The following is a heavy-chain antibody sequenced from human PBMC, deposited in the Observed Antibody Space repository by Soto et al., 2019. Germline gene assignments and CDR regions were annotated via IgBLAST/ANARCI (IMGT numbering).Heavy chain of an antibody. J-gene: IGHJ4*02. Sequence: SETLSLTCTVSGGSISSSSYYWGWIRQPPGKGLEWIGSIYYSGSTYYNPSLKSRVTISVDTSKNQFSLKLSSVTAADTAVYYCARAGYYYDSSGFMYYFGYWGQGTLVTVSS. D-gene: IGHD3-22*01. CDR3: ARAGYYYDSSGFMYYFGY. CDR2: IYYSGST. CDR1: GGSISSSSYY. V-gene: IGHV4-39*01.